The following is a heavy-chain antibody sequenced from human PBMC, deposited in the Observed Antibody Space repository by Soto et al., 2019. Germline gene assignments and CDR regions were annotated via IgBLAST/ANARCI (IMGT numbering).Heavy chain of an antibody. CDR3: ARGPASITIIGVVVSNTGNNCFGR. D-gene: IGHD3-3*01. Sequence: ASVKVSCKASGYTFTSYYMHWVRQAPGHGLEWMGIINPSGGSTSCAQKFQGRVDITRDTSTSTVYMELSRLRSEDTAVYYCARGPASITIIGVVVSNTGNNCFGRWGQGSLVSVSS. J-gene: IGHJ5*02. CDR1: GYTFTSYY. V-gene: IGHV1-46*01. CDR2: INPSGGST.